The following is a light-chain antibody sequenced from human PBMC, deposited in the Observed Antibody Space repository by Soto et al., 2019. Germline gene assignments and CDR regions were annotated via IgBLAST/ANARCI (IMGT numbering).Light chain of an antibody. CDR3: AAWDDSLTGWV. V-gene: IGLV1-47*01. CDR2: RND. CDR1: RSNIESND. Sequence: QPVLTQPPSASGTPGQRVTISCSGSRSNIESNDVYWYHQLPGTAPKLLIYRNDQRPSGVPDRFSGSRSGTSASLAISGLRSDDEADYYCAAWDDSLTGWVFGGGTQLTVL. J-gene: IGLJ3*02.